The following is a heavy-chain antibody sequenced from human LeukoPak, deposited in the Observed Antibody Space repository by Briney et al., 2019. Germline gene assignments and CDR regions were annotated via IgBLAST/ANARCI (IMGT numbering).Heavy chain of an antibody. Sequence: SETLSLTCTVSGGSISSYYWSWIRQPAGKGLEWIGRIHTSGSTNYNPSLKGRVTMSVDTSKNQFSLKLSSVTAADTAVYYCARDPDDIAAAGYFDYWGQGTLVTVSS. CDR1: GGSISSYY. V-gene: IGHV4-4*07. CDR3: ARDPDDIAAAGYFDY. D-gene: IGHD6-13*01. CDR2: IHTSGST. J-gene: IGHJ4*02.